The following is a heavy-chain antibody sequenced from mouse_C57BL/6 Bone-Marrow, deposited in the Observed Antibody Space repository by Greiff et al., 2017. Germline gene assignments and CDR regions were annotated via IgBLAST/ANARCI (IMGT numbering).Heavy chain of an antibody. Sequence: QVQLQQSGPELARPWASVKISCQAFYTFSRRVHFAIRDTNYWMQWVKQRPGQGLAWIGAIFPGNGDTSYYQKFQGKATLTAYQYSSTAYLQLSSLTSDDLAVYYSAINWDLAYWGQGTLVTVSA. CDR3: SDDLAVYYSAINWDLAY. J-gene: IGHJ3*01. CDR2: GQGLAWIG. CDR1: YTFSRRVH. D-gene: IGHD4-1*02. V-gene: IGHV1-87*01.